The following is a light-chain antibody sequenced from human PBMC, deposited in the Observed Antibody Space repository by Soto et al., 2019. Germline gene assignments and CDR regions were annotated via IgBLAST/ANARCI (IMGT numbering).Light chain of an antibody. CDR3: QQYDTSWT. Sequence: DIQMTQSPSPLSAPVGDSVTITCRASQTINYWLAWYPQKPGTAPKLLISDVSNLESGLPSRFSGSVSGTEFTLTISSLQPEDFATYYCQQYDTSWTFGQGTKVDIK. CDR1: QTINYW. CDR2: DVS. J-gene: IGKJ1*01. V-gene: IGKV1-5*01.